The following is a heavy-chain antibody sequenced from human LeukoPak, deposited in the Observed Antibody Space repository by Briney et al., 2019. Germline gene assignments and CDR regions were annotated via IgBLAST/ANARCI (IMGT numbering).Heavy chain of an antibody. CDR1: GYRFTNYW. J-gene: IGHJ4*02. Sequence: GASLQISCKGSGYRFTNYWIGWVRQMPGKGLDWMGIIYPGDSDTRYSPSFKGQVTISADKSISTAYLQWSSLKASDTAMYYCARSTGSSSSDPFDYWGQGTLVTVSS. V-gene: IGHV5-51*01. CDR2: IYPGDSDT. D-gene: IGHD6-6*01. CDR3: ARSTGSSSSDPFDY.